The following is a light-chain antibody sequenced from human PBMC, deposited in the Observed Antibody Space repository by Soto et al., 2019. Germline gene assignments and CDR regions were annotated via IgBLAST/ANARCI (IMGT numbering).Light chain of an antibody. Sequence: EIVMTQSPATLSVSPGERATLSCRASQSVSSNLAWYQQKPGQAPRLLIYGASTRATGIPARFSGSGSGIEFTINLSSLQSEDFAVYYCQQYNNWPPVTFGPGTKVDIK. CDR2: GAS. CDR1: QSVSSN. V-gene: IGKV3-15*01. J-gene: IGKJ3*01. CDR3: QQYNNWPPVT.